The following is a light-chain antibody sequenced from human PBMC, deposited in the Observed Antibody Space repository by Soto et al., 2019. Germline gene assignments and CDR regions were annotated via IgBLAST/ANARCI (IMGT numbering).Light chain of an antibody. CDR2: DAS. CDR1: QSVSSY. V-gene: IGKV3-11*01. CDR3: QQRSDWPLT. Sequence: VLTQSPGTLSLSLGVRATLSCTATQSVSSYLAWYQQKPGQAPRLLIYDASNSATGIPARFSGSGAGTNFTPTTSSLEPEDVAVYYCQQRSDWPLTFGRGTKVDIK. J-gene: IGKJ4*01.